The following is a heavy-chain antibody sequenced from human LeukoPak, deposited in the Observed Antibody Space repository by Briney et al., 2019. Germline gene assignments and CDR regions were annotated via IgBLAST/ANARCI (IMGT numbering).Heavy chain of an antibody. CDR2: ISWNSGSI. CDR1: GFTFDDYA. J-gene: IGHJ3*02. CDR3: ATNSRVSYAFAI. V-gene: IGHV3-9*01. Sequence: GGSLRLSCAASGFTFDDYAMHWVRQAPGKGLEWVSGISWNSGSIGYADSVKGRFTISRDNAKNSLYLQMNSLRAEDTAVYYCATNSRVSYAFAIWGQGTMVTVSA. D-gene: IGHD6-13*01.